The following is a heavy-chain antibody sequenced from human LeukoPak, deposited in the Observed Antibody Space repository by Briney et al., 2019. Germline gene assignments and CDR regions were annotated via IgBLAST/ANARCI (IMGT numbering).Heavy chain of an antibody. D-gene: IGHD1-20*01. CDR2: INSNTGNA. CDR3: ARLTDNHYYYYYMDV. CDR1: GYTFTSSA. Sequence: ASVKVSCKASGYTFTSSAMNWVRQAPGQGLEWMGWINSNTGNAKYAQGLTGRFVFSLDTSVSTAYLQISSLKTEDTAVYYCARLTDNHYYYYYMDVWGKGTTVTVSS. J-gene: IGHJ6*03. V-gene: IGHV7-4-1*02.